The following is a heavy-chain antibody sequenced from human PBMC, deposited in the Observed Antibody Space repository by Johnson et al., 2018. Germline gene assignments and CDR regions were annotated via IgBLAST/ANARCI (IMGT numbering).Heavy chain of an antibody. D-gene: IGHD3-9*01. CDR3: AVYVILTTYGMDV. CDR2: IKQDGSEK. V-gene: IGHV3-7*01. CDR1: GFTFSSYW. J-gene: IGHJ6*02. Sequence: VQLVQSGGGLVKPGGSLRLSCAASGFTFSSYWMSWVRQAPGKGLEWVANIKQDGSEKYYVDSVKGRFTISRDNAKNSLYLQMNSLRAEDTAGYYCAVYVILTTYGMDVWGQGTTVTVSS.